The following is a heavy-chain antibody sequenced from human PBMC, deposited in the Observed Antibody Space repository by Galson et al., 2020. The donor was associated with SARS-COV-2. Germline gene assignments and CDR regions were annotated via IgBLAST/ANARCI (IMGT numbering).Heavy chain of an antibody. V-gene: IGHV4-34*01. D-gene: IGHD2-21*02. CDR3: AREENFFLVVTGTLMCYFDY. J-gene: IGHJ4*02. CDR2: INSSGST. Sequence: SETLSLTCAVYGGSFSGYYWSWLRQPPGKGLEWIGAINSSGSTNYNPSLKSRVTISVDTSKNHFSLKLSSVTAADTAVYYCAREENFFLVVTGTLMCYFDYWGRGTLATVSS. CDR1: GGSFSGYY.